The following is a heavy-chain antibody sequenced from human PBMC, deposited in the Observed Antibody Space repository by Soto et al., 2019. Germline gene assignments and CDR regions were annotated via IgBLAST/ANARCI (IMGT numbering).Heavy chain of an antibody. Sequence: EVLLVESGGGLVKPGRSLRLSCAASGFAFKYARMTWVRQAPGKGLEWVGHIRSNIDGATTAYAAPVKGRFTISRDESKNTVDLQMNSLITEDTAVYYCTTDWGSGTHYARAFDVWGQGTMVTVSS. CDR3: TTDWGSGTHYARAFDV. CDR2: IRSNIDGATT. CDR1: GFAFKYAR. J-gene: IGHJ3*01. V-gene: IGHV3-15*01. D-gene: IGHD3-16*01.